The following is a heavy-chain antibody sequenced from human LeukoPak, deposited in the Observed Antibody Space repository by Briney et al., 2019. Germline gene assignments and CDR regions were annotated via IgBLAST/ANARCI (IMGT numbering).Heavy chain of an antibody. V-gene: IGHV3-74*01. D-gene: IGHD2-15*01. J-gene: IGHJ4*02. CDR3: ATSTYCSGGSCYSRTFQY. CDR2: INNDGSST. CDR1: GFTFSSYW. Sequence: PGGSLRLSCAASGFTFSSYWMHWVRQAPGKGLVWVSRINNDGSSTNYADSVKGRFTISRDNAKNTLYLQMNSLRAEDTAVYYCATSTYCSGGSCYSRTFQYWGQGTLVTVSS.